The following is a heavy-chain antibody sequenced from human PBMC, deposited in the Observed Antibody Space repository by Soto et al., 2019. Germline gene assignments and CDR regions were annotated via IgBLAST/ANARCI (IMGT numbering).Heavy chain of an antibody. CDR2: MNTNSGDR. V-gene: IGHV1-8*01. CDR3: ARAELLWIWELLR. D-gene: IGHD3-10*01. Sequence: QVQLVQSGAEVKKPGASVKVSCKASGYTFTSDEINWVRKATGQGLEWMGWMNTNSGDRGDSQKFQGRVTMTKHTSISTAYMEMSSLRSDDTAVYYCARAELLWIWELLRWGQGTMVTVSS. J-gene: IGHJ4*02. CDR1: GYTFTSDE.